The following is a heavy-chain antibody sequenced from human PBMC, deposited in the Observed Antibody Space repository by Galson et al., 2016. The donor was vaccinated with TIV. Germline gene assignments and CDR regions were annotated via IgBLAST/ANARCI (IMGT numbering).Heavy chain of an antibody. D-gene: IGHD3-10*01. CDR2: ITHSGTT. J-gene: IGHJ6*02. V-gene: IGHV4-34*01. CDR1: GGSFSHYY. CDR3: ARLSLGGHTETYGMDV. Sequence: ETLSLTCAVYGGSFSHYYWSWIRQSPGKGLEWIGEITHSGTTHYNASLKSRVSMSVDTSRNQFSLKLNSVTAADTAVYYCARLSLGGHTETYGMDVWGQGTTVIVSS.